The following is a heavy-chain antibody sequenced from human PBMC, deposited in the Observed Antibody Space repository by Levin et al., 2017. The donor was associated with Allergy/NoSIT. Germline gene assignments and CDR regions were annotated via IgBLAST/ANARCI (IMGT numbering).Heavy chain of an antibody. CDR2: INHSGST. Sequence: SETLSLTCAVYGGSFSGNYWTWICQSPGKGLEWVGEINHSGSTDYNPSLKSRVTIPVDTSKNQFSLELSSVTAADTAVYYCAGGGSGPRLRYWGQGTLVTVSS. D-gene: IGHD5-12*01. V-gene: IGHV4-34*01. J-gene: IGHJ4*02. CDR3: AGGGSGPRLRY. CDR1: GGSFSGNY.